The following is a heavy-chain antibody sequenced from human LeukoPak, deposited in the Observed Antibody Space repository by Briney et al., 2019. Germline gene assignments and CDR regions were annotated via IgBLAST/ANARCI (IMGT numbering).Heavy chain of an antibody. Sequence: PSETLSLTCTVSGGSISSYYWSWIRQPPGKGLEWIGYIYYSGSTNYNPSLKGRVTLLVDTSKNQFSLELNSVTAADTAVYYCARSGRGAAGTRYISDFWGQGTRVTVSS. CDR1: GGSISSYY. CDR2: IYYSGST. D-gene: IGHD6-13*01. J-gene: IGHJ4*02. CDR3: ARSGRGAAGTRYISDF. V-gene: IGHV4-59*01.